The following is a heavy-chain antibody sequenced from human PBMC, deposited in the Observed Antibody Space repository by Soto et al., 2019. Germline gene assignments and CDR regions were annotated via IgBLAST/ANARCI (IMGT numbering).Heavy chain of an antibody. Sequence: ASVKECCKASCYTVTSYGIIWVRQAPGQGLEWMGWISAYNGNTNYAQKLQGRVTMTTDTSTSTAYMELRSLRSDDTAVYYCARAFDYYDSSGYYSGCYWGKATRRTVSS. D-gene: IGHD3-22*01. J-gene: IGHJ4*01. CDR2: ISAYNGNT. CDR1: CYTVTSYG. CDR3: ARAFDYYDSSGYYSGCY. V-gene: IGHV1-18*01.